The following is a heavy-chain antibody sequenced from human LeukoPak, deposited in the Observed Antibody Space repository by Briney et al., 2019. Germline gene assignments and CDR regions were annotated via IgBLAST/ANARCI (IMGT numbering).Heavy chain of an antibody. D-gene: IGHD3-10*01. CDR2: ISYDGSNK. CDR1: GFTFSSYG. CDR3: AKAFYGSGPYYYGMDV. J-gene: IGHJ6*04. V-gene: IGHV3-30*18. Sequence: GRSLRLSCAASGFTFSSYGMHWVRQAPGKGLEWVAVISYDGSNKYYADSVKGRFTISRDNSKNTLYLQMTSLRAEDTAVYYCAKAFYGSGPYYYGMDVWGKGTTVTVSS.